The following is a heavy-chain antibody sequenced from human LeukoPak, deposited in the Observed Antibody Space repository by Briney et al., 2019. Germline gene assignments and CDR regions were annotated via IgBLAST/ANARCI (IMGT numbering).Heavy chain of an antibody. CDR3: ARDRGYSYGYGLNWFDP. D-gene: IGHD5-18*01. Sequence: SETLSLTCAVYGGSFSGYYWSWIRQPPGKGLEWIGEINHSGSTNYNPSLKSRVTISVGTSKNQFSLKLSSVTAADTAVYYCARDRGYSYGYGLNWFDPWGQGTLVTVSS. CDR1: GGSFSGYY. J-gene: IGHJ5*02. CDR2: INHSGST. V-gene: IGHV4-34*01.